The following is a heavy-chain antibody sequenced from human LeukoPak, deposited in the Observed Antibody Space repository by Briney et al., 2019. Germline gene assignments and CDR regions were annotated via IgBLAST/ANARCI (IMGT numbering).Heavy chain of an antibody. Sequence: SETLSLTCTVSGGSISSSYWNWIRQPAGKGLEWIGRISPSGSTNYNPSLKSRVTMSVDTSKNQCSLKLSSVTAADTAVYYCARDLPGDSDFDYWGQGTLVTVSS. V-gene: IGHV4-4*07. CDR2: ISPSGST. CDR1: GGSISSSY. CDR3: ARDLPGDSDFDY. D-gene: IGHD2-21*02. J-gene: IGHJ4*02.